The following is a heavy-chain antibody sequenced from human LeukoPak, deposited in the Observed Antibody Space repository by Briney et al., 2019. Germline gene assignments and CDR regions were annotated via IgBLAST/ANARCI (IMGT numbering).Heavy chain of an antibody. J-gene: IGHJ4*02. D-gene: IGHD6-19*01. CDR1: GFTFSSYS. CDR3: AKDRESSGWYHYFDY. CDR2: ISSSSSYI. Sequence: PGGSLRLSCAASGFTFSSYSMNWVRQAPGKGLEWVSSISSSSSYIYYADSVKGRFTISRDNSKNTLYLQMNSLRAEDTAVYYCAKDRESSGWYHYFDYWGQGTLVTVSS. V-gene: IGHV3-21*04.